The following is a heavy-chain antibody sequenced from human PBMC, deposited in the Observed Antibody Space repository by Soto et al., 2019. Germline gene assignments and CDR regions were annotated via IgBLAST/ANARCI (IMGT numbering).Heavy chain of an antibody. J-gene: IGHJ5*02. Sequence: SETLSLTCIVSGESVTDYYWSWIRKPPGKGLEWIGYMSYDGVTNYNPSLKSRVTISVDTSKNQFSLKLSSVTAADTAVYYCARHTGRLLWFGELSFFDPWGQGTLVTVSS. D-gene: IGHD3-10*01. CDR1: GESVTDYY. CDR3: ARHTGRLLWFGELSFFDP. V-gene: IGHV4-59*08. CDR2: MSYDGVT.